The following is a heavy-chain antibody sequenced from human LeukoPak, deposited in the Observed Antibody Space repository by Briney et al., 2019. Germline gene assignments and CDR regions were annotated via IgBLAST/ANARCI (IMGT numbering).Heavy chain of an antibody. D-gene: IGHD2-21*02. Sequence: PSETLSLTCTVSGGSISSGDYYWSWIRQPPGKGLEWIGYIYYSGSTFYNPSLKSRVTISVGTSKNQLSLKLNSVTAADTAIYYCARAPIVVVTASAFDIWGQGTMVTVSS. V-gene: IGHV4-30-4*01. CDR1: GGSISSGDYY. CDR3: ARAPIVVVTASAFDI. CDR2: IYYSGST. J-gene: IGHJ3*02.